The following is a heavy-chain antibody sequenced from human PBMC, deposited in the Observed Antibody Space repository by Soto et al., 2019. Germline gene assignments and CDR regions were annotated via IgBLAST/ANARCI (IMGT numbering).Heavy chain of an antibody. CDR1: GGTFSSYA. D-gene: IGHD5-18*01. CDR3: ASRTAMAAYYFDY. J-gene: IGHJ4*02. CDR2: IIPIFGTA. Sequence: SVKVSCKASGGTFSSYAISWVRQAPGQGLEWMGGIIPIFGTANYAQKFQGRVTITADESTSTAYMELSSLRSEDTAVYYCASRTAMAAYYFDYWGQGTLVTVSS. V-gene: IGHV1-69*13.